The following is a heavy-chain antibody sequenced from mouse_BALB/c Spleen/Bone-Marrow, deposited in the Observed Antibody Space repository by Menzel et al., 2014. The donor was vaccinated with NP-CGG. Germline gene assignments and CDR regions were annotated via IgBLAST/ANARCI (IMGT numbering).Heavy chain of an antibody. CDR1: GYTFTSYW. CDR3: TRRDRYDYYAMDY. D-gene: IGHD2-14*01. J-gene: IGHJ4*01. Sequence: QVQLQQSGAELVRLGASVKLSCKASGYTFTSYWINWVKQRPGQGLEWIGNIYPSDSYTNYNQKFKDKATLTVDKSSSTAYMQLSSPTSEDSAVYYCTRRDRYDYYAMDYWGQGTSVTVSS. CDR2: IYPSDSYT. V-gene: IGHV1-69*02.